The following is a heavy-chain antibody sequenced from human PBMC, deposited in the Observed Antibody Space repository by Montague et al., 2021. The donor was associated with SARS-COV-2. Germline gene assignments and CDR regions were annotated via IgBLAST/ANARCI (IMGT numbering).Heavy chain of an antibody. CDR3: TRGDLRYSSSWYLDY. V-gene: IGHV4-34*01. Sequence: SETLSLTCAVYGGSFSGYYWSWIRQPPGKGLEWIGEINHSGSTNYNPSLKSRVTISVDTSKNQFSLKLSSVTAADTAVYYCTRGDLRYSSSWYLDYWGQGTPGTGS. J-gene: IGHJ4*02. D-gene: IGHD6-13*01. CDR2: INHSGST. CDR1: GGSFSGYY.